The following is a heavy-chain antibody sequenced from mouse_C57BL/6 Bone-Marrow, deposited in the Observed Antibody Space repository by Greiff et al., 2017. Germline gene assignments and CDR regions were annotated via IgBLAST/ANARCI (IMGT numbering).Heavy chain of an antibody. CDR1: GFTFSSYA. CDR2: ISDGGSYT. D-gene: IGHD1-1*01. J-gene: IGHJ2*01. CDR3: ARATVVPCDY. V-gene: IGHV5-4*03. Sequence: EVMLVESGGGLVKPGGSLKLSCAASGFTFSSYAMSWVRQTPEKRLDWVATISDGGSYTYYPDNVKGRFTISRDNAKNNLYLQMSHLKSEDTAMYYCARATVVPCDYWGQGTTLTVSS.